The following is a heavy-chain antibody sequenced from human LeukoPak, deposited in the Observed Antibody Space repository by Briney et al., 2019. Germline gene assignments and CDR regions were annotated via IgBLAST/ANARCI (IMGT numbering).Heavy chain of an antibody. D-gene: IGHD1-26*01. Sequence: ASVRVSCKASGYTFTGYYMHWVRQAPGQGLEWMGRINPNSGGTNYAQKFQGRVTMTRDTSISTAYMELSRLRFDDTAVYYCARDLMGALYYYGMDVWGQGTTVTVSS. CDR1: GYTFTGYY. J-gene: IGHJ6*02. CDR2: INPNSGGT. CDR3: ARDLMGALYYYGMDV. V-gene: IGHV1-2*06.